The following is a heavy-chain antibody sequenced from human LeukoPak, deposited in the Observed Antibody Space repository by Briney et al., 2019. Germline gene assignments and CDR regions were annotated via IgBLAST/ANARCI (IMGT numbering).Heavy chain of an antibody. CDR3: AKSGYNRFDY. J-gene: IGHJ4*02. CDR2: ISGSGGTT. V-gene: IGHV3-23*01. D-gene: IGHD5-24*01. Sequence: GGSLRLSCGASGFTFSTYAMSWVRQAPGKGLEWVSIISGSGGTTYYADSVKGRFTISRDNSKNTLYLQMNSLRAEDTAVYYCAKSGYNRFDYWGQGTLVTVSS. CDR1: GFTFSTYA.